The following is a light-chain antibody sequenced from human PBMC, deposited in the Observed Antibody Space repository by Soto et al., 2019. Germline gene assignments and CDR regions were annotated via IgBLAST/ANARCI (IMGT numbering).Light chain of an antibody. J-gene: IGLJ3*02. Sequence: QSVLTQPPSASGTPGQRVTFSCSGSSSNIGSNTVSWYQQLPGTAPKHLIYRNNQRPSGVPDRFSGSKSGTSASLAISGLQSEDEADYYCAAWDDSLNGWVFGGGTKLTVL. V-gene: IGLV1-44*01. CDR3: AAWDDSLNGWV. CDR1: SSNIGSNT. CDR2: RNN.